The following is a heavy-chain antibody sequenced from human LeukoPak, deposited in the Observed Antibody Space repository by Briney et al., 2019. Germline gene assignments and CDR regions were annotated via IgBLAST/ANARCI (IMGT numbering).Heavy chain of an antibody. J-gene: IGHJ4*02. CDR2: INSNSSDT. CDR1: GYTFAGYY. V-gene: IGHV1-2*02. D-gene: IGHD6-13*01. Sequence: GASVKVSCKASGYTFAGYYIHRVRQAPGQGLEWMGWINSNSSDTNYAQTFEGRVTMTRDTSISTAFMELSSLRSDDTAMYYCARVSSSWADYWGQGTLVTVSS. CDR3: ARVSSSWADY.